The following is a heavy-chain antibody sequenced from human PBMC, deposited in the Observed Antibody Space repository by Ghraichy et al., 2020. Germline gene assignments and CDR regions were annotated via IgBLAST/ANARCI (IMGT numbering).Heavy chain of an antibody. CDR1: GYTLTELS. V-gene: IGHV1-24*01. J-gene: IGHJ5*02. CDR3: VNSGSYLRWFDP. Sequence: ASVKVSCKVSGYTLTELSMHWVRQAPGKGLEWMGGFDPEDGETIYAQKYQGRVTMTEDTSTDTAYMELSSLRSEDTAVYYCVNSGSYLRWFDPWGQGTLVTVSS. D-gene: IGHD1-26*01. CDR2: FDPEDGET.